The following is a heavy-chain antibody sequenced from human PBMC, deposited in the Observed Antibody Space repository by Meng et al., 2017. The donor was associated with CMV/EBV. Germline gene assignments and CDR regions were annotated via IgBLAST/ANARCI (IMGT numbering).Heavy chain of an antibody. V-gene: IGHV1-46*01. Sequence: DTLSHYWMNWVRQAPGQGLEWVGIINPSGGSTTYAQKFQGRVVLTRDTSTSTVYMDLSSLRSEDRAVYYCARSGSTTSQQPGYFDLWGRGTLVTVSS. J-gene: IGHJ2*01. D-gene: IGHD2-2*01. CDR1: DTLSHYW. CDR3: ARSGSTTSQQPGYFDL. CDR2: INPSGGST.